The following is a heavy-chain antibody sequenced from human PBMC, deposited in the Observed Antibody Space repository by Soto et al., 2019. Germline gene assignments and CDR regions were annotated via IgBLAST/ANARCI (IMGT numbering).Heavy chain of an antibody. V-gene: IGHV3-30*18. Sequence: QVQLVESGGGVVQPGRSLRLSCAASGFTFRSYGMHWVRQAPGKGLEWVAVISYDGSNKYYGDSVKGRFTISRDNSKNTLYLQMNGLRAEYTAVYYCAKGLTTVTSIDYWGQGTLVTVSS. CDR3: AKGLTTVTSIDY. CDR1: GFTFRSYG. CDR2: ISYDGSNK. J-gene: IGHJ4*02. D-gene: IGHD4-17*01.